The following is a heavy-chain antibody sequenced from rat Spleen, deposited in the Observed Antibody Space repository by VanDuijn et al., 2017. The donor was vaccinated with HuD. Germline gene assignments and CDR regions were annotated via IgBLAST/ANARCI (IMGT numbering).Heavy chain of an antibody. D-gene: IGHD1-12*03. CDR1: GFTFSDYN. CDR2: ISYDGSSS. V-gene: IGHV5-7*01. CDR3: ARLYYYDGYYHYVMDA. Sequence: EVQLVESDGGLVQPGRSLKLSCAASGFTFSDYNMAWVRQAPKKGLEWVATISYDGSSSYYRNSVKGRFTISRHNAKSTLYLQMDSLRSEDTATYYCARLYYYDGYYHYVMDAWGQGASVTVSS. J-gene: IGHJ4*01.